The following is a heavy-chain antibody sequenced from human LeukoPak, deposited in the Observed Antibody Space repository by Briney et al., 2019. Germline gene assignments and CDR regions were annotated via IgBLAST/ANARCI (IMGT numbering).Heavy chain of an antibody. CDR1: GGTFSSYA. V-gene: IGHV1-69*01. CDR3: ARGLNSYYDSSGYYSGTGY. J-gene: IGHJ4*02. Sequence: SVKVSCKASGGTFSSYAISWVRQAPGQGLEWMGGIIPIFGTANYAQKFQGRVTITADESTSTAYMELSSLRSEDTAVYYCARGLNSYYDSSGYYSGTGYWGQGTLVTVSS. D-gene: IGHD3-22*01. CDR2: IIPIFGTA.